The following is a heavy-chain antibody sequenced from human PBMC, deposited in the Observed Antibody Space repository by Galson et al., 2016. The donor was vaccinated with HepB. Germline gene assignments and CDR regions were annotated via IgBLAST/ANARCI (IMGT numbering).Heavy chain of an antibody. D-gene: IGHD3-22*01. V-gene: IGHV1-18*04. CDR3: ARVSTDYHNSSGYYCDH. CDR1: GYRFIRYG. CDR2: ISVFNDKT. Sequence: SVKVSCKASGYRFIRYGITWVRQAPGQGLEWMGWISVFNDKTEYAQKLQDRVTMITDPYTDTAYMELRSLRSDDTAVYYCARVSTDYHNSSGYYCDHWGQGTLVTVSS. J-gene: IGHJ4*02.